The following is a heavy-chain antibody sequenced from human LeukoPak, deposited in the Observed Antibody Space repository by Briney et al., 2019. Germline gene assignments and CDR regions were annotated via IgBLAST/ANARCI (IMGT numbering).Heavy chain of an antibody. D-gene: IGHD2-2*01. CDR1: GFSLSPSAVG. V-gene: IGHV2-5*01. J-gene: IGHJ1*01. CDR2: SSWNDDT. CDR3: AHTQMAAGFSSTSCLEPFDT. Sequence: SGPTQVNPTQTLTLTCTFSGFSLSPSAVGVGWVRQPPGKGLEWLALSSWNDDTRYSPSLKSRLTITEDTSKNQVHLTMPNIDPVDTGTYYCAHTQMAAGFSSTSCLEPFDTWGQGTLVTVSS.